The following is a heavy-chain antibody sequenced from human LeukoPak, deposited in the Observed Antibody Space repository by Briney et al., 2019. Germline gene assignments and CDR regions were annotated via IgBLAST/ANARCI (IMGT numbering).Heavy chain of an antibody. CDR3: ARGGSTLGHAFDI. V-gene: IGHV5-51*01. J-gene: IGHJ3*02. Sequence: GESLKISCKGFGYNFTTDWIGWVRQMPGKGLEWMGIIYPGDSDTRYSPSFQGQVTISADKSISTAYLQWSSLKASDTAMYYCARGGSTLGHAFDIWGQGTMVTVSS. CDR2: IYPGDSDT. CDR1: GYNFTTDW. D-gene: IGHD1-26*01.